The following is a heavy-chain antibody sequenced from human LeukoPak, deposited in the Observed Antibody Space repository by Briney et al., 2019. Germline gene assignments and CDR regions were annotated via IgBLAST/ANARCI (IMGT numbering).Heavy chain of an antibody. D-gene: IGHD6-13*01. V-gene: IGHV4-59*01. J-gene: IGHJ3*02. CDR1: GGSISSYY. Sequence: SETLSLTCTVSGGSISSYYWSWIRQPPGKGLEWIGYIYYSGSTNYNPSLKSRVTISVDTSKNQFSLKLSSVTAADTAAYYCASALSSWPDAFDIWGQGTMVTVSS. CDR2: IYYSGST. CDR3: ASALSSWPDAFDI.